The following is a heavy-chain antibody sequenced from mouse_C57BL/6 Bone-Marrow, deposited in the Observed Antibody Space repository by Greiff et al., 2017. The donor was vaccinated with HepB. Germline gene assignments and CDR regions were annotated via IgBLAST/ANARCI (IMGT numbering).Heavy chain of an antibody. V-gene: IGHV1-54*01. Sequence: QVQLKQSGAELVRPGTSVKVSCKASGYAFTNYLIEWVKQRPGQGLEWIGVINPGSGGTNYNEKFKGKATLTADKSSSTAYMQLSSLTSEDSAVYFCARWYYGSSRFAYWGQGTLVTVSA. CDR1: GYAFTNYL. CDR2: INPGSGGT. CDR3: ARWYYGSSRFAY. J-gene: IGHJ3*01. D-gene: IGHD1-1*01.